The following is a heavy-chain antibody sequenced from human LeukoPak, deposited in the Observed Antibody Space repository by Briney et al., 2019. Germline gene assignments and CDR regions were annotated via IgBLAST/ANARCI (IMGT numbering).Heavy chain of an antibody. V-gene: IGHV3-21*04. D-gene: IGHD1-26*01. CDR1: GFTFSNSY. Sequence: PGGSLRLSCAASGFTFSNSYMNWVRQAPGKGLEWIATISSSTNYIYYADSVKGRFTISRDNAKNSLYLQMNSLRPEDTALYYCAREPLLDNYYSYMDVWGKGTTVTVFS. CDR3: AREPLLDNYYSYMDV. CDR2: ISSSTNYI. J-gene: IGHJ6*03.